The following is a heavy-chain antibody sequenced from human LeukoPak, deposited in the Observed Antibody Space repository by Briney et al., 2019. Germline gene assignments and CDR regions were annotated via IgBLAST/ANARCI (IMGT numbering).Heavy chain of an antibody. Sequence: PGGSLRLSCAASGFTFGRYWMSWVRQAPGKGLEWVANIKQDGSEKYYVDSVKGRFTISRDNAKNSLYLQMNSLRAEDTAVYYCARDEITMVRGGMNWFDPWGQGTLVTVSS. J-gene: IGHJ5*02. CDR1: GFTFGRYW. V-gene: IGHV3-7*01. CDR2: IKQDGSEK. D-gene: IGHD3-10*01. CDR3: ARDEITMVRGGMNWFDP.